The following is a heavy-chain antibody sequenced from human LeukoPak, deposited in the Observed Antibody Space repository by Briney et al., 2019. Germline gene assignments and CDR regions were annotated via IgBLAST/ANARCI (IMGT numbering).Heavy chain of an antibody. Sequence: SETLSLTCTVSGGSISSYYWSWIRQPPGKGLGWIGYIYTSGSANYNPSLKSRVTLSVDTSKNQCSLKLRSVTGADTAVYYCAREGRYGYCSSTSCYAPDYYYYMDVWGKGTTVTVSS. V-gene: IGHV4-4*09. CDR2: IYTSGSA. J-gene: IGHJ6*03. D-gene: IGHD2-2*03. CDR3: AREGRYGYCSSTSCYAPDYYYYMDV. CDR1: GGSISSYY.